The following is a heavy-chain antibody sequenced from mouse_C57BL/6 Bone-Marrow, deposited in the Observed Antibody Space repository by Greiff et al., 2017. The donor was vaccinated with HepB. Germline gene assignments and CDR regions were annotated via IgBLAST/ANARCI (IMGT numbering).Heavy chain of an antibody. CDR3: ARSWAANWYFDV. J-gene: IGHJ1*03. Sequence: QVQLQQSGAELVKPGASVKMSCKASGYTFTSYWITWVKQRPGQGLEWIGDIYPGSGSTNYNEKFKSKATLTVDTSSSTAYMQLSSLTSEDSAVYYCARSWAANWYFDVWGTGTTVTVSS. CDR1: GYTFTSYW. CDR2: IYPGSGST. V-gene: IGHV1-55*01. D-gene: IGHD4-1*01.